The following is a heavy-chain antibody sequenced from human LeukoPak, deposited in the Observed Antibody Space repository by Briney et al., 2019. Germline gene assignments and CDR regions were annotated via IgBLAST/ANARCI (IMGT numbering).Heavy chain of an antibody. CDR1: GGSIDNHY. V-gene: IGHV4-59*11. J-gene: IGHJ4*02. CDR3: ARGPNYYNSYDS. CDR2: IYYTGTT. D-gene: IGHD3-10*01. Sequence: SETLSLTCTVSGGSIDNHYWSWIRQSPEKGLEWIAYIYYTGTTYYNPSLKSRVTISVDTSNNYFSLNMRSVTAADTAVDYCARGPNYYNSYDSWGEGTLVTVSS.